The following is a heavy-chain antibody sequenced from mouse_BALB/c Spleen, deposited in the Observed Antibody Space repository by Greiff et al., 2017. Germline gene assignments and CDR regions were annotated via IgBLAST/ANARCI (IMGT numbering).Heavy chain of an antibody. CDR2: IDPENGNT. Sequence: EVKVEESGAELVRPGALVKLSCKASGFNIKDYYMHWVKQRPEQGLEWIGWIDPENGNTIYDPKFQGKASITADTSSNTAYLQLSSLTSEDTAVYYCALYGIFDYWGQGTTLTVSS. CDR3: ALYGIFDY. V-gene: IGHV14-1*02. J-gene: IGHJ2*01. D-gene: IGHD2-1*01. CDR1: GFNIKDYY.